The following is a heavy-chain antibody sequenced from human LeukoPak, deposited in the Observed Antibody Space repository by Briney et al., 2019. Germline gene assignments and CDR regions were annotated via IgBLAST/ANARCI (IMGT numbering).Heavy chain of an antibody. J-gene: IGHJ6*02. V-gene: IGHV3-74*01. CDR2: INSDGTST. CDR1: GFTFSNYW. D-gene: IGHD3-3*01. CDR3: AGYYYYAMDV. Sequence: GGSLRLSCVASGFTFSNYWMHWVRQGPGKGLVWVSRINSDGTSTSYADSVKGRFTISRDNAKNTLYLQMNSLRAEDTAVYYCAGYYYYAMDVWGQGTTVTVSS.